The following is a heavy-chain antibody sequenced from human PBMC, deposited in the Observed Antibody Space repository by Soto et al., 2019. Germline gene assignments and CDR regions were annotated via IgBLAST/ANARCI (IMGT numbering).Heavy chain of an antibody. CDR1: GFPLSTSGVG. CDR2: IYWDDDN. D-gene: IGHD5-18*01. Sequence: QNTVKESGPTLVKPTQTLTLTCTFSGFPLSTSGVGVGWIRQPPGKPLEWLALIYWDDDNRYSPSLKSRLTITKDTTKNRVVLTMTNMDPVDTATNYCAHSWRSYGYSSYYFDYWGQGTLVTVSS. J-gene: IGHJ4*02. CDR3: AHSWRSYGYSSYYFDY. V-gene: IGHV2-5*02.